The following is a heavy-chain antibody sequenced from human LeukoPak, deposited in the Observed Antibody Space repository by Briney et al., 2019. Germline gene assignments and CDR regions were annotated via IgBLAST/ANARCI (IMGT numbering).Heavy chain of an antibody. V-gene: IGHV1-2*02. J-gene: IGHJ6*03. CDR3: ARVPFPKPLGSPYYYYYMDV. Sequence: ASVKVSCKASGYTFTGYYMHWVRQAPGQGLEWMGWINPNSGGTNYAQKFQGRVTITTDESTSTAYMELSSLRSEDTAVYYCARVPFPKPLGSPYYYYYMDVWGKGTTVTVSS. D-gene: IGHD2/OR15-2a*01. CDR1: GYTFTGYY. CDR2: INPNSGGT.